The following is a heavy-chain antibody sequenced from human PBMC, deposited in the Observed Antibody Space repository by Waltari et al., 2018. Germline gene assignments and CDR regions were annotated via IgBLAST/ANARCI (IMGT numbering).Heavy chain of an antibody. CDR2: IEPAGRT. CDR3: ARARDEDTAMVFFDH. V-gene: IGHV3-66*02. Sequence: DVQLVESGGGLVHPGGSLRLSCAASGFTVSTTPMSWVRQAPGKGREGVSSIEPAGRTYNADSVVGRFTISRDISQNTLHLQMNNLRPEDTAIYYCARARDEDTAMVFFDHWGQGTLVSVSS. D-gene: IGHD5-18*01. J-gene: IGHJ4*02. CDR1: GFTVSTTP.